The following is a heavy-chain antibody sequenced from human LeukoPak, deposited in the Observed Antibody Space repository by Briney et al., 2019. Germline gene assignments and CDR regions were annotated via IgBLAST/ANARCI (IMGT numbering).Heavy chain of an antibody. Sequence: GGSLRLSCAASGFTFSSYGMHWVRQAPGKGLEWVAVIWYDGSNKYYAGSVKGRFTISRDNSKNTLYLQMNSLRAEDTAVYYCAKGLLTDLLHWFDPWGQGTLVTVSS. CDR1: GFTFSSYG. V-gene: IGHV3-33*06. CDR2: IWYDGSNK. J-gene: IGHJ5*02. D-gene: IGHD7-27*01. CDR3: AKGLLTDLLHWFDP.